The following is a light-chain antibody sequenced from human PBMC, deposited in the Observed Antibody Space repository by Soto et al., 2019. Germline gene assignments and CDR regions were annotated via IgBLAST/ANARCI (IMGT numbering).Light chain of an antibody. J-gene: IGLJ1*01. CDR3: SSYTTSSYYV. CDR1: SSDVGGYIY. CDR2: DVT. V-gene: IGLV2-14*01. Sequence: QSALTHPASVSWSPGHSITISCTGTSSDVGGYIYVSWYQQHPGKAPKLMIYDVTSRPSGVSYRFSGSKSGNTASLTISGLQAEEEADYYCSSYTTSSYYVFGTGTKVTXL.